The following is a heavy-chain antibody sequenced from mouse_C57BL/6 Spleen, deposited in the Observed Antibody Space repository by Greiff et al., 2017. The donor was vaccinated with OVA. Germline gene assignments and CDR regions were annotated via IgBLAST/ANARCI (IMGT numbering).Heavy chain of an antibody. D-gene: IGHD1-1*01. J-gene: IGHJ4*01. CDR3: ATSGYYYGSSLLMDY. Sequence: QVQLQQSGAELVKPGASVKLSCKASGYTFTSYWMQWVKQRPGQGLEWIGEIDPSDSYTNYNQKFRGKATLTVDTSSSTAYMQLSSLTSEDSAVYYCATSGYYYGSSLLMDYWGQGTSVTVSS. CDR2: IDPSDSYT. V-gene: IGHV1-50*01. CDR1: GYTFTSYW.